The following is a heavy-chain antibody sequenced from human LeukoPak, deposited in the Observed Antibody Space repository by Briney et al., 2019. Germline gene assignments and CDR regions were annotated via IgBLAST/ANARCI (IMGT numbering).Heavy chain of an antibody. V-gene: IGHV4-59*01. J-gene: IGHJ5*02. CDR2: IYYSGST. Sequence: SETLSLTCTVSGGSISSYYWSWIRQPPGKGLEWIGYIYYSGSTNYNPSLKSRVTISVGTSKNQFSLKLSSVTAADTAVYYCARVNYYGSGSYRAYNWFDPWGQGTLVTVSS. CDR3: ARVNYYGSGSYRAYNWFDP. CDR1: GGSISSYY. D-gene: IGHD3-10*01.